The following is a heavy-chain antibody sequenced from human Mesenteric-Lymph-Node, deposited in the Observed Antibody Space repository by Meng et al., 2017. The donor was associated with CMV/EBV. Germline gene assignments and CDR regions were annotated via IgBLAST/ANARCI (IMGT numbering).Heavy chain of an antibody. D-gene: IGHD2-2*01. Sequence: GSLRLSCAVSGGSISSSNWWSWVRQPPGKGLEWIGEIYHSGNTNYNPSLKSRVTMSVDKSKNQFSLKLSSVTAADTAVYYCARVCSSTSCYGEFEYWGQGTLVTVSS. CDR3: ARVCSSTSCYGEFEY. CDR1: GGSISSSNW. J-gene: IGHJ4*02. V-gene: IGHV4-4*02. CDR2: IYHSGNT.